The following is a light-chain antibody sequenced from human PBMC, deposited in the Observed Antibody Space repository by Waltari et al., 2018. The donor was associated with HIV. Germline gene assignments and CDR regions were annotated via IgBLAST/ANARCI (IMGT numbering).Light chain of an antibody. CDR2: TNS. CDR1: NSNIGSNI. V-gene: IGLV1-44*01. Sequence: QSVLTQPPSASGTPGQRVTIACSGSNSNIGSNIVTRYKQVPGTAPKLLIYTNSGRPAGGPDRFSGSKSGSSASLAISGLQAEDDGDYYCAAWDGSLLGVLFGGGTKLTVL. J-gene: IGLJ2*01. CDR3: AAWDGSLLGVL.